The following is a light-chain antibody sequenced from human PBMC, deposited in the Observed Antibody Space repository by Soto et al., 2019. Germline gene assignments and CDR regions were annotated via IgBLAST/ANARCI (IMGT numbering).Light chain of an antibody. CDR3: QQYYIIPST. CDR1: QSVLYSSNNKNY. CDR2: WAS. J-gene: IGKJ2*01. V-gene: IGKV4-1*01. Sequence: IVMTQSPDSLAVSLGESATINCKSSQSVLYSSNNKNYLGWYQQKPGQSPNLLIYWASTRESGVPDRFSGSGSGTEFTLTISSLQAEDVPVYYCQQYYIIPSTLGQGTKVXI.